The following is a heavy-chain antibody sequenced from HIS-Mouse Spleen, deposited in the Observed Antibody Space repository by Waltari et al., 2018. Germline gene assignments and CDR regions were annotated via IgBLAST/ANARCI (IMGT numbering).Heavy chain of an antibody. CDR2: INHSGST. CDR1: GGSFSGYY. D-gene: IGHD5-18*01. CDR3: ARGVDTAMVINY. V-gene: IGHV4-34*01. J-gene: IGHJ4*02. Sequence: QVQLQQWGAGLLTPSETLSLTCAVYGGSFSGYYWSWIRQPPGKGLEWIGEINHSGSTNYNPSLKSRVTISVDTSKNQFSLKLSSVTAADTAVYYCARGVDTAMVINYWGQGTLVTVSS.